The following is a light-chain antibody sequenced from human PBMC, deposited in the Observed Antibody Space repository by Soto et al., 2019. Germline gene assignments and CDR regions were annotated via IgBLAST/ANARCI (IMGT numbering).Light chain of an antibody. CDR3: QQYNTWRSIT. CDR2: DTS. CDR1: ESVSSY. V-gene: IGKV3-15*01. Sequence: EIVLTQSPATLSLAPGERATLSCRASESVSSYLAWYQQKPGQAPRLLIYDTSTRAAGIPARFSGSGSGTDFTLTISSLQSEDFAVYYCQQYNTWRSITFGQGTKVDI. J-gene: IGKJ1*01.